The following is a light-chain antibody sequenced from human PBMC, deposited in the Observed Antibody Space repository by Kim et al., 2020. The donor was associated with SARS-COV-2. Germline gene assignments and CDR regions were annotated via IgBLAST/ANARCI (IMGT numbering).Light chain of an antibody. J-gene: IGLJ3*02. Sequence: ALGQTVRITCQGDSLRSHYASWYQQKPGQAPVLVLYGNSNRPSGVPDRFSGSRLGNTGSLIITGAQADDEADYYCNSRDSSGDHWVFGGGTQLTVL. CDR1: SLRSHY. V-gene: IGLV3-19*01. CDR2: GNS. CDR3: NSRDSSGDHWV.